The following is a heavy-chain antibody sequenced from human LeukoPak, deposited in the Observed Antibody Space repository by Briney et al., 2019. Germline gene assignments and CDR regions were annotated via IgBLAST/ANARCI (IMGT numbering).Heavy chain of an antibody. CDR2: IYHSGST. CDR1: GYSISSGYY. V-gene: IGHV4-38-2*02. Sequence: PSETLSLTCTVSGYSISSGYYWGWIRQPPGKGLEWIGSIYHSGSTYYNPSLKSRVTISVDTSKNQFSLKLSSVTAADTAVYYCARARRTQNFDYWGQGTLVTVSS. CDR3: ARARRTQNFDY. J-gene: IGHJ4*02.